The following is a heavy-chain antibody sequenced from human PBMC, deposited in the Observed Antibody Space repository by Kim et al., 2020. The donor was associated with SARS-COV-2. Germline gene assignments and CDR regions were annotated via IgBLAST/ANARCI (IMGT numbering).Heavy chain of an antibody. D-gene: IGHD2-15*01. V-gene: IGHV4-31*03. CDR2: IYYSGST. CDR3: ARDPPYCSGGSCHLRRSYGIDV. J-gene: IGHJ6*02. CDR1: GGSISSGGYY. Sequence: SETLSLTCTVSGGSISSGGYYWSWIRQHPGKGLEWIGYIYYSGSTYYNPSLKSRVTISVDTSKNQFSLKLSSVTAADTAVYYCARDPPYCSGGSCHLRRSYGIDVWGQGTTVTASS.